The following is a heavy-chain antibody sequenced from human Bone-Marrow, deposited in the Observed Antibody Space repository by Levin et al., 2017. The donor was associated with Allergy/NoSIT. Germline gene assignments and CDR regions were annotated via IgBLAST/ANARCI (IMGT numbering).Heavy chain of an antibody. V-gene: IGHV4-31*03. D-gene: IGHD3-22*01. CDR2: ISYSGAT. CDR1: GASVNSDNYY. CDR3: AGHYNDSGTHFFSWP. J-gene: IGHJ5*02. Sequence: SETLSLTCTVSGASVNSDNYYWTWVRQHPGKGLEWIGYISYSGATYYNPSLESRVSISSDTPKNQFSLNLDSVTAADTARYFCAGHYNDSGTHFFSWPWGQGTLVTVSS.